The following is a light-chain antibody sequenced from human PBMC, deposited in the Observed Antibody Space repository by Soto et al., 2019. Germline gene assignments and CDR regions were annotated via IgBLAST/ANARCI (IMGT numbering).Light chain of an antibody. Sequence: QSALTQPASVSGSPGQSITIPCTGTISDVGSYDLVSWYQQHPGKAPKLMIYEGSKRPSGVSSRFSGSKSGNTASLTISGLQAEDEADYYCCSSAGSSTSWVFGGGTKLTVL. V-gene: IGLV2-23*01. CDR3: CSSAGSSTSWV. J-gene: IGLJ3*02. CDR2: EGS. CDR1: ISDVGSYDL.